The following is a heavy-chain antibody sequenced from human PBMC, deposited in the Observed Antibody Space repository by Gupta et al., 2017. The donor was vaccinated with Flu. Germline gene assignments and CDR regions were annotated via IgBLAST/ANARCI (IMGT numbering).Heavy chain of an antibody. Sequence: RQAPGKGLEWVAHISSDGREMEYTDSVKGRFTVSRDNSQNTVYLQMNSVTPEDAAVYHCAKDDHCSSSSCFPPYRHYFMDVWGKGTTVTVSS. D-gene: IGHD2-2*01. CDR2: ISSDGREM. V-gene: IGHV3-30*18. CDR3: AKDDHCSSSSCFPPYRHYFMDV. J-gene: IGHJ6*03.